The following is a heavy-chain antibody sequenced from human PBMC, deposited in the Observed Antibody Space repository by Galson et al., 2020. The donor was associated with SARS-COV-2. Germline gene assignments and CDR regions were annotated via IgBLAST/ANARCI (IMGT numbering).Heavy chain of an antibody. V-gene: IGHV3-30*18. D-gene: IGHD2-2*01. J-gene: IGHJ6*03. CDR2: ISYDGSNK. CDR3: AKDGVEEYQLLVYYYYYYMDV. CDR1: GFTFSSYG. Sequence: SLRLSCAASGFTFSSYGMHWVRQAPGKGLEWVAVISYDGSNKYYADSVKGRFTISRDNSKNTLYLQMNSLRAEDTAVYYCAKDGVEEYQLLVYYYYYYMDVWGKGTTVTVSS.